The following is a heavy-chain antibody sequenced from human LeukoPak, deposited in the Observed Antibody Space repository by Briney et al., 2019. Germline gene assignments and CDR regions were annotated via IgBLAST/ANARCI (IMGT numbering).Heavy chain of an antibody. V-gene: IGHV4-4*02. D-gene: IGHD4-17*01. CDR2: IDHRGNT. CDR1: GDSISSTNW. CDR3: ARGYGPGY. Sequence: PSGTLSLTCAVSGDSISSTNWRNWVRQPPGKGLEWIGEIDHRGNTNYNPSLKSRVTISVDRSKNQFSLQLTSVTAADTAVYYCARGYGPGYWGRGTLVTVSA. J-gene: IGHJ4*02.